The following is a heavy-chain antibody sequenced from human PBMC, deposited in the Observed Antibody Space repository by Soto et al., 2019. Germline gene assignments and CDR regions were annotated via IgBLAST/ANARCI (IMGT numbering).Heavy chain of an antibody. V-gene: IGHV1-18*01. CDR1: GYTFRTYD. D-gene: IGHD6-19*01. J-gene: IGHJ4*02. Sequence: QVHLVQSGAEVKKPGASVKVSCKASGYTFRTYDISWVRQAPGQGLEWMGWISSHNGNTHYAQKVQDRVTMTTDTSTSTAYRGLRSLRSDDTAVYYCARTYTSAWYDYWGKGPLVTVSS. CDR3: ARTYTSAWYDY. CDR2: ISSHNGNT.